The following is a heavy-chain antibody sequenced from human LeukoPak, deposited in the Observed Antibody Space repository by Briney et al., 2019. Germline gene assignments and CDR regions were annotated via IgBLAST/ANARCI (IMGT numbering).Heavy chain of an antibody. D-gene: IGHD3-10*01. Sequence: ASVTVSCTASGYTFTSYAMHWVRQAPGQRLEWMGWINAGNGNTKYSQKFQGRVTITRDTSASTAYMELSSLRSEDTAVYYCAREAALVRGVIWSPMDYWGQGTLVTVSS. J-gene: IGHJ4*02. V-gene: IGHV1-3*01. CDR1: GYTFTSYA. CDR2: INAGNGNT. CDR3: AREAALVRGVIWSPMDY.